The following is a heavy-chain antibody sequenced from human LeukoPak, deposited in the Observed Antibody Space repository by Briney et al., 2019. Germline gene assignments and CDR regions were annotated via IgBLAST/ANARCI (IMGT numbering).Heavy chain of an antibody. J-gene: IGHJ4*02. CDR2: ISGSGGTT. CDR1: GFTFSSYA. CDR3: AEGSGSLDY. Sequence: GGSLRLSCAASGFTFSSYAMSWVRQAPGKGLEWVSVISGSGGTTYYADSVKGRFTISRDSSKNTVYLQMNSLRAEDTAVCYCAEGSGSLDYWGQGTLVTVSS. D-gene: IGHD1-26*01. V-gene: IGHV3-23*01.